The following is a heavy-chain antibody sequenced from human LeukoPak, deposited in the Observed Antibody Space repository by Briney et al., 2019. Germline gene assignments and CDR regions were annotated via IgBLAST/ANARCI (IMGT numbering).Heavy chain of an antibody. CDR2: IYTSGST. CDR1: GGSISSGSYY. D-gene: IGHD1-26*01. V-gene: IGHV4-61*02. CDR3: ARSRGSYYLDY. Sequence: SQTLSLTCTVSGGSISSGSYYWSWIRQPAGKGLEWIGRIYTSGSTNYNPSLKSRVIISVDTSKNQFSLKLSSVTAADTAVYYCARSRGSYYLDYWGQGTLVTVSS. J-gene: IGHJ4*02.